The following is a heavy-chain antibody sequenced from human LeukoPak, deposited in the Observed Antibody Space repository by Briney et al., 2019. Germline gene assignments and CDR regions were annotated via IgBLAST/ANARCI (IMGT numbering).Heavy chain of an antibody. CDR3: ARRRYYDGSGYLE. CDR2: IYYSGRT. J-gene: IGHJ1*01. V-gene: IGHV4-39*01. D-gene: IGHD3-22*01. Sequence: SETLSLTCSVSGDSVSRSDSYWDWIRQPPGKGLEWIGTIYYSGRTYCSPSLKSRVTMSVDPSNNQFSLNLRSVTAADTAVYYCARRRYYDGSGYLEWGQGTLLSVSS. CDR1: GDSVSRSDSY.